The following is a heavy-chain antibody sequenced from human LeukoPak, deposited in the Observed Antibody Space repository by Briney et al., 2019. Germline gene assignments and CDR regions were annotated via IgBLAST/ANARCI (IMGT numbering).Heavy chain of an antibody. CDR1: GDSMEYFY. D-gene: IGHD6-19*01. Sequence: SETLSLTCSVSGDSMEYFYWTWIRQPPGKGLEWIGYIYYSGSTNYNPSLKSRVTISVDTSKNQFSLKLSSVTAADTAVYYCARQGMDSSGWYYYYGMDVWGQGTTVTVSS. CDR3: ARQGMDSSGWYYYYGMDV. CDR2: IYYSGST. V-gene: IGHV4-59*01. J-gene: IGHJ6*02.